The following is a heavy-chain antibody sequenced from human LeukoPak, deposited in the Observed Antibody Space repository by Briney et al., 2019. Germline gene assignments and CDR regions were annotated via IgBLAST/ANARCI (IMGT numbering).Heavy chain of an antibody. CDR2: ISSSSSYI. V-gene: IGHV3-21*04. CDR3: AKDMAYGSGTHYYYGMDV. Sequence: PGGSLRLSCAASGFTFSSYSMNWVRQAPGKGLEWVSSISSSSSYIYYADSVKGRFTISRDNAKNTLYLQMNSLRAEDTAFYYCAKDMAYGSGTHYYYGMDVWGQGTTVTVS. CDR1: GFTFSSYS. J-gene: IGHJ6*02. D-gene: IGHD3-10*01.